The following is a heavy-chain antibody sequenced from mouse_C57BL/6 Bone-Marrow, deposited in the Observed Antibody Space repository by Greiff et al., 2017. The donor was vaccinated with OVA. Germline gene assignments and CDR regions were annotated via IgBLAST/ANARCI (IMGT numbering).Heavy chain of an antibody. CDR3: ARGRYYRRAMDY. CDR1: GYAFTNYL. V-gene: IGHV1-54*01. CDR2: INPGSGGT. D-gene: IGHD2-14*01. Sequence: QVQLKESGPELVRPGTSVKVSCKASGYAFTNYLIEWVKQRPGQGLEWIGVINPGSGGTNYNEKFKGKATLTADKSSSTAYMQLSSLTSEDSAVYFCARGRYYRRAMDYWGQGTSVTVSS. J-gene: IGHJ4*01.